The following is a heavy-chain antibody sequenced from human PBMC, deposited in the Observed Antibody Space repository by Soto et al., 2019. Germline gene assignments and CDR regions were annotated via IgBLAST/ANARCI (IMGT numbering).Heavy chain of an antibody. V-gene: IGHV4-34*01. J-gene: IGHJ4*02. D-gene: IGHD1-1*01. CDR1: GGSFSGYY. CDR2: INHSGST. CDR3: ARGPTPNWNDGAAFDY. Sequence: SETLSLTCAVYGGSFSGYYWSWIRQPPGKGLEWIGEINHSGSTNYNPSLKSRVTISVDTSKNQFSLKLSSVTAADTAVYYCARGPTPNWNDGAAFDYWGQGTLVTVSS.